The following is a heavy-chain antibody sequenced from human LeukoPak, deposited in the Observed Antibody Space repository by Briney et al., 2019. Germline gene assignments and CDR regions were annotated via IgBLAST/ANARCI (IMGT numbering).Heavy chain of an antibody. Sequence: ASVKVSCKVSGYTLTELSMHWVRQAPGKGLAWMGGFDPEDGETIYAQKFQGRVTMTTDTSTSTAYMELRSLRSDDTAVYYCARDTPYSSGWRFDYWGQGTLVTVSS. CDR2: FDPEDGET. V-gene: IGHV1-24*01. CDR1: GYTLTELS. J-gene: IGHJ4*02. CDR3: ARDTPYSSGWRFDY. D-gene: IGHD6-19*01.